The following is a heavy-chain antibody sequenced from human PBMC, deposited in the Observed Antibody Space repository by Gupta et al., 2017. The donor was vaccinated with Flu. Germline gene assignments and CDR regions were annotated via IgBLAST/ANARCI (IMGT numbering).Heavy chain of an antibody. CDR2: IYYSGST. D-gene: IGHD3-10*01. J-gene: IGHJ5*02. CDR3: ARGPGGSTMDP. CDR1: F. Sequence: FWSWVRQAPGKGLEWIGYIYYSGSTNYTPSLKRRVSISLDTSKNQISLKMRSVTAADTAVYYCARGPGGSTMDPWGPGALVTVS. V-gene: IGHV4-59*01.